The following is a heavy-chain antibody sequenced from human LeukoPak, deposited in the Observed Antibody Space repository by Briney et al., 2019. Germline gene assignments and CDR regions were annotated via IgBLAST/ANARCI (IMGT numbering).Heavy chain of an antibody. D-gene: IGHD3-22*01. CDR2: VSHDGDT. J-gene: IGHJ4*02. Sequence: SSETLSLTCGVSGMSLSDYYWTWIRQSPGKGLEWIGEVSHDGDTNYNPSLKSRVSISVDTSKNQFSLKLSSVTAADTAVYYCARLGDYYDSSGSYYFDYWGQGTLVTVSS. CDR3: ARLGDYYDSSGSYYFDY. CDR1: GMSLSDYY. V-gene: IGHV4-34*01.